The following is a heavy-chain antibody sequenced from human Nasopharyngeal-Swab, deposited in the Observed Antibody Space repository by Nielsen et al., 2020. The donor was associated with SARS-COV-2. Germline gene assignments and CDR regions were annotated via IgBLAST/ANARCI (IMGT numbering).Heavy chain of an antibody. CDR3: ARGGGASILWFGELGQTAFDI. D-gene: IGHD3-10*01. CDR2: ISGYNGNT. J-gene: IGHJ3*02. V-gene: IGHV1-18*01. CDR1: GYTFTSYG. Sequence: ASVKVSCKASGYTFTSYGIIWVRQAPGQGLEWMGWISGYNGNTNYAQKLQGRVTMTTDTSTRTAYMELRSLRSDDTAVDYCARGGGASILWFGELGQTAFDIWGQGTMVTVSS.